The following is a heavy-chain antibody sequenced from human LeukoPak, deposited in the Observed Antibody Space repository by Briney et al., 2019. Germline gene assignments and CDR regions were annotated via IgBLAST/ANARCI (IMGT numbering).Heavy chain of an antibody. CDR2: FLYDGSNQ. D-gene: IGHD6-19*01. CDR3: AKGDSSGAFDY. V-gene: IGHV3-30*18. CDR1: GFTFRNYG. J-gene: IGHJ4*02. Sequence: GGSLRLSCQASGFTFRNYGMHWVRQAPGKGLEWVAVFLYDGSNQYYADSVKGRFTISRDQSKNTLSLQMNSLRTEDTAVYYCAKGDSSGAFDYWGQGTLVTVSS.